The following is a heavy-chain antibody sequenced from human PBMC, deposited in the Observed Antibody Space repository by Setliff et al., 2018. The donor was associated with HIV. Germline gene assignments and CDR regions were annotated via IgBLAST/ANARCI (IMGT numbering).Heavy chain of an antibody. CDR1: GGTFSSYA. Sequence: SVKVSCKASGGTFSSYAISWVRQAPGGLEWMGGIIPIFGTANYAQKFQGRVTITADESASIAYMELNSLRSEDTAVYYCARGRASGSANSGWGQGTLVTVSS. D-gene: IGHD7-27*01. CDR2: IIPIFGTA. J-gene: IGHJ4*02. V-gene: IGHV1-69*13. CDR3: ARGRASGSANSG.